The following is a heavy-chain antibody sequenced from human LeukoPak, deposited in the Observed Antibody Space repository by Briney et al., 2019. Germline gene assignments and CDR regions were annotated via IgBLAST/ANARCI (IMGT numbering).Heavy chain of an antibody. J-gene: IGHJ5*02. CDR1: GFAFDDFG. V-gene: IGHV3-9*01. CDR2: IAGKTHNV. Sequence: GRSLILSCVASGFAFDDFGMHWVRRAPGKGLEWVSGIAGKTHNVDYADSVKGRFTISRDNAKKSLYLHMTRLTIEDTALYYCAKEALGVAGGVFDPWGQGTLVTVSA. CDR3: AKEALGVAGGVFDP. D-gene: IGHD6-19*01.